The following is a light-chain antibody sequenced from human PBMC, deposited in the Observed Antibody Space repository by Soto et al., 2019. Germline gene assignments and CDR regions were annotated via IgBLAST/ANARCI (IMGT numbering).Light chain of an antibody. CDR1: QEISSY. CDR2: GAS. CDR3: QQLKTYPLT. J-gene: IGKJ4*01. Sequence: DIQLSQSPSFLSASVGDRVTITCRASQEISSYLAWYQLKPGKAPKLLIYGASTLQSGVPSRFSGSGSETDFTLTISSLQPEDFVTYNCQQLKTYPLTFGGGTKVENK. V-gene: IGKV1-9*01.